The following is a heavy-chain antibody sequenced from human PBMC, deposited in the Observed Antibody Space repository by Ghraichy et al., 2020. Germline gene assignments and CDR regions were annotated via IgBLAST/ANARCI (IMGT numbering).Heavy chain of an antibody. Sequence: LSLTCAASGFTFSSYAMSWVRQAPGKGLEWVSAISGSGGSTYYADSVKGRFTISRDNSKNTLYLQMNSLRAEDTAVYYCAKAPYSSGWYAEYFQHWGQGTLVTVSS. J-gene: IGHJ1*01. CDR2: ISGSGGST. CDR3: AKAPYSSGWYAEYFQH. CDR1: GFTFSSYA. D-gene: IGHD6-19*01. V-gene: IGHV3-23*01.